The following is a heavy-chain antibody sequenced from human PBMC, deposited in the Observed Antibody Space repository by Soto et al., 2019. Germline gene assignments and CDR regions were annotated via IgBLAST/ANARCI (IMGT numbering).Heavy chain of an antibody. CDR1: GFTFSSYA. CDR2: ISYDGSNK. V-gene: IGHV3-30-3*01. CDR3: ARDQGWNYPKLFAY. Sequence: GGSLRLSCVASGFTFSSYAMHWVRQAPGKGLEWVAVISYDGSNKYYADSVKGRFTISRDNSKNTLYLQMNSLRAEDTAMYYCARDQGWNYPKLFAYWGQGTLVTVSS. D-gene: IGHD1-7*01. J-gene: IGHJ4*02.